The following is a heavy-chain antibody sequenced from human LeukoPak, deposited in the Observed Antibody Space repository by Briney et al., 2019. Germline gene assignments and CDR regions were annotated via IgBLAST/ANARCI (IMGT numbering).Heavy chain of an antibody. J-gene: IGHJ4*02. Sequence: GGSLRLSXAASGFTFSSYSMNWVRQAPGKGLEWVSSISSSSSYIYYADSVKGRFTISRDNAKNSLYLQMNSLRAEDTAVYYCARDEMATIGFDYWGQGTLVTVSS. V-gene: IGHV3-21*01. CDR3: ARDEMATIGFDY. CDR2: ISSSSSYI. D-gene: IGHD5-24*01. CDR1: GFTFSSYS.